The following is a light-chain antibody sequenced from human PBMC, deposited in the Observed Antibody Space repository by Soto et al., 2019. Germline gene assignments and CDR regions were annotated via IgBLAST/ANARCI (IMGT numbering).Light chain of an antibody. Sequence: QSALTQPASVSGSPGQSITISCTGTSSDVGGYNYVSWYQQHPGTAPKLITYDVTHRPSGVSNRFSGSKSGNTASLTISGLQAEDEADYYCSSYTSSSTWVFGGGTKLTV. CDR2: DVT. V-gene: IGLV2-14*03. CDR3: SSYTSSSTWV. CDR1: SSDVGGYNY. J-gene: IGLJ3*02.